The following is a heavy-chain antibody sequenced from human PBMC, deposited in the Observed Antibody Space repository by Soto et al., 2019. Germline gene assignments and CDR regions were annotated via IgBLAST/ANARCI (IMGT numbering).Heavy chain of an antibody. CDR3: AGVVPAATRTVVVVAPDYFDY. Sequence: GGSLRLSCAASGFTFSSYSMNWVRQAPGKGLEWVSSISSSSSYIYYADSVKGRFTTSRDKAKNSLYRKMNSLRAEETAVYYCAGVVPAATRTVVVVAPDYFDYWGQGTLVTVSS. CDR2: ISSSSSYI. V-gene: IGHV3-21*01. CDR1: GFTFSSYS. J-gene: IGHJ4*02. D-gene: IGHD2-15*01.